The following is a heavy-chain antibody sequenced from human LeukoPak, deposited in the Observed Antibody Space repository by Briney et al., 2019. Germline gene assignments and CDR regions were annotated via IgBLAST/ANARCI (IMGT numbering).Heavy chain of an antibody. CDR3: ARGSDLASYNELEY. Sequence: GGSLRLSCAASGFSFSSFTMSWVRRAPGKGLEWVSGNTGSVEYYANSMKGRFTISRDNSKNTLYLQMNSLVAEDTATYYCARGSDLASYNELEYWGQGTLVTVSS. J-gene: IGHJ4*02. V-gene: IGHV3-23*01. D-gene: IGHD2-21*01. CDR2: NTGSVE. CDR1: GFSFSSFT.